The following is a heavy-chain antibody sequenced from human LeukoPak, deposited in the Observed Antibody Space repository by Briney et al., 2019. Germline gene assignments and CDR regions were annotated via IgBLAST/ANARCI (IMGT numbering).Heavy chain of an antibody. CDR3: ARTAARPGGWFDP. CDR2: INHSGST. Sequence: PSETLSLTCAVYGGPFSGYYWSWIRQPPGKGLEWIGEINHSGSTNYNPSLKSRVTISVDTSKNQFSLKLSSVTAADTAVYYCARTAARPGGWFDPWGQGTLVTVSS. CDR1: GGPFSGYY. J-gene: IGHJ5*02. D-gene: IGHD4-23*01. V-gene: IGHV4-34*01.